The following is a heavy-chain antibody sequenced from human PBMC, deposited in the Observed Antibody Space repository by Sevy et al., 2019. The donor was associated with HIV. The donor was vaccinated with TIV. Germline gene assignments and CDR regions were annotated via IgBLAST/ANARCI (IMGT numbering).Heavy chain of an antibody. J-gene: IGHJ6*02. CDR3: ARDSNSGYYYYYAMDV. CDR2: ISYDGINK. V-gene: IGHV3-30-3*01. Sequence: GGSPRLSCAASGFIFSNYVMHWVRQAPGKGLEWVAVISYDGINKYYADSVKGRFTISRDNSKNTLYVQMNSLRAEDTAVYYCARDSNSGYYYYYAMDVWGQGTTVTVSS. CDR1: GFIFSNYV. D-gene: IGHD1-26*01.